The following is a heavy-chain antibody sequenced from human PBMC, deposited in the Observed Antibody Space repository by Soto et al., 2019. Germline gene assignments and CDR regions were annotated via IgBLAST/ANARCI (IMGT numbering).Heavy chain of an antibody. D-gene: IGHD3-3*01. CDR2: IYYSGST. V-gene: IGHV4-59*12. J-gene: IGHJ6*03. CDR3: ARAGFWSGYHMDV. Sequence: ASETLSLTCTVSGGSISSYYWSWIRQPPGKGLEWIGYIYYSGSTNYNPSLKSRVTISVDTSKNQFSLKLSSVTAADTAVYYCARAGFWSGYHMDVWGKGTTVTVSS. CDR1: GGSISSYY.